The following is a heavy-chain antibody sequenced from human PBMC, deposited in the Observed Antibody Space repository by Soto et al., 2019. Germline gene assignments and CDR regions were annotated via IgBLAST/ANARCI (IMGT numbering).Heavy chain of an antibody. J-gene: IGHJ4*02. Sequence: EVQLVESGGGLVQPGGSLRLSCVVSGLTFRSYWMSWVRQAPGKGLEWVANINQDGSESYYVDSVKGRFIISRDNAKNSLYLQMTSLRAEDTAVYYCARPARECSSPGCANWGQGTLVTVSS. CDR3: ARPARECSSPGCAN. V-gene: IGHV3-7*01. CDR2: INQDGSES. D-gene: IGHD2-2*01. CDR1: GLTFRSYW.